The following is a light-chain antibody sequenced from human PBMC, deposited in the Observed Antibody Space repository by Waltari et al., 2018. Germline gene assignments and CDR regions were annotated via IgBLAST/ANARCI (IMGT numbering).Light chain of an antibody. J-gene: IGLJ2*01. V-gene: IGLV2-11*01. Sequence: QSALTQSRSVSGSPGQSVTISCTGTSSDVGGYNYVSWYQQHPGTAPKLMIYDFSERPSGVPDRFSGSKSGNTASLTISGLQAEDEADYYCCSYAGSYTWVFGGGTKLTVL. CDR3: CSYAGSYTWV. CDR2: DFS. CDR1: SSDVGGYNY.